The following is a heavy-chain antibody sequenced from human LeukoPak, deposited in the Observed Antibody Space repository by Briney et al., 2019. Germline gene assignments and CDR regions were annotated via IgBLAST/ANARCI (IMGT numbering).Heavy chain of an antibody. D-gene: IGHD5-24*01. CDR2: INHSGST. V-gene: IGHV4-34*01. J-gene: IGHJ4*02. CDR1: GGSFSGYY. CDR3: ARAQRWLQLFDY. Sequence: PSETLSLTCAVYGGSFSGYYWSWIRQPPGKGLEWIGDINHSGSTNYNPSLKSRVTISVDTSKNQFSLKLSSVTAADTAVYYCARAQRWLQLFDYWGQGTLVTVSS.